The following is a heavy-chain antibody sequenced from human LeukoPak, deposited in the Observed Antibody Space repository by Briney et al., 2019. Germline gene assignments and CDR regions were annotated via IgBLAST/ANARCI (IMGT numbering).Heavy chain of an antibody. CDR1: GGTFSSYA. D-gene: IGHD3-22*01. J-gene: IGHJ3*02. CDR3: ARDATYYYDSSGYFLNDAFDI. Sequence: SVKVSCKASGGTFSSYAISWVRQAPGQGLEWMGRIIPILGIANYAQEFQGRVTITADKSTSTAYMELSSLRSEDTAVYYCARDATYYYDSSGYFLNDAFDIWGQGTMVTVSS. CDR2: IIPILGIA. V-gene: IGHV1-69*04.